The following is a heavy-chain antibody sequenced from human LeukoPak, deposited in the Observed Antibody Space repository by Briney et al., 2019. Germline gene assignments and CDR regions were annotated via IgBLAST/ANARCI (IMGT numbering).Heavy chain of an antibody. D-gene: IGHD1-26*01. CDR2: MNPNSGNT. Sequence: ASVKVSCKASGYTFTSYDINWVRQATGQGLEWMGWMNPNSGNTGYAQKFQGRVTITRNTSISTAYMELSSLRSEDTAVYYCARPSGRNYYYYYMDVWGKGTTVTVSS. CDR3: ARPSGRNYYYYYMDV. J-gene: IGHJ6*03. CDR1: GYTFTSYD. V-gene: IGHV1-8*03.